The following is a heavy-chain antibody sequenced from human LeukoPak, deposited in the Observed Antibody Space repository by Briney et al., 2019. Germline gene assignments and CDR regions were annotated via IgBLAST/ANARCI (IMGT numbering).Heavy chain of an antibody. CDR2: IGFSGNYI. CDR3: ATSYSPSIAVAGTDAFDI. CDR1: GFTFSSYG. D-gene: IGHD6-19*01. Sequence: PGGSLRLSCAASGFTFSSYGMSWVRQAPGKGLEWVSSIGFSGNYIYYADSVRGRITLSRDNAKNSLYLQMNSLRAEDTAVYYCATSYSPSIAVAGTDAFDIWGQGTMVTVSS. V-gene: IGHV3-21*01. J-gene: IGHJ3*02.